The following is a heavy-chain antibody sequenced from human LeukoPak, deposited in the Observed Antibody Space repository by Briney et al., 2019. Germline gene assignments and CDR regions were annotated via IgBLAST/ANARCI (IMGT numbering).Heavy chain of an antibody. V-gene: IGHV7-4-1*02. CDR2: INTNTGNP. D-gene: IGHD4-23*01. CDR1: GGTFSSYA. J-gene: IGHJ5*02. CDR3: AGGGDYGGNSWFDP. Sequence: ASVKVSCKASGGTFSSYAISWVRQAPGQGLEWMGWINTNTGNPTYAQGFTGRFVFSLDTSVSTAYLQISSLKAEDTAVYYCAGGGDYGGNSWFDPWGQGTLVTVSS.